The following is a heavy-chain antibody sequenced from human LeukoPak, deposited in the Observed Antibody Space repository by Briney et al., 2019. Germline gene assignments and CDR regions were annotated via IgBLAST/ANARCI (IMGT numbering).Heavy chain of an antibody. J-gene: IGHJ3*02. Sequence: PSQTLSLTCNVSGGSISSGSYYWSWIRQPAEKGLEWIGRIYTSGSTNYNPSLKSRVTISLDTSKNQFSLKLRSVTAADTAVYYCARDSLDSDAFDIWGQGTMVTVSS. V-gene: IGHV4-61*02. D-gene: IGHD2-15*01. CDR1: GGSISSGSYY. CDR2: IYTSGST. CDR3: ARDSLDSDAFDI.